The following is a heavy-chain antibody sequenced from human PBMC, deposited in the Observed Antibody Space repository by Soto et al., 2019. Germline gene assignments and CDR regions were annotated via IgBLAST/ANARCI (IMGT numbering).Heavy chain of an antibody. CDR2: VYYGGAIFYSGNI. Sequence: SETLSLTCTVSGDSISSSNSHWGWTRQPPGKGLEYIGSVYYGGAIFYSGNIYYNPSLKSRVTISVDTSKNQFSLRLSSVTAEETGVYYCVRYDRINMKPYYKEGFHIWGQGTIVTVSS. D-gene: IGHD3-3*02. J-gene: IGHJ3*02. V-gene: IGHV4-39*01. CDR1: GDSISSSNSH. CDR3: VRYDRINMKPYYKEGFHI.